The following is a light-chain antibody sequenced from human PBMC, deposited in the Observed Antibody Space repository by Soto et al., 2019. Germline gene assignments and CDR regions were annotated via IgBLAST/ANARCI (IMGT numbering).Light chain of an antibody. CDR1: QGISTF. Sequence: DIQLTQSPSSLSASVGDRVTITCRASQGISTFLAWYQQKPGKAPKSLIKTASTLQSGVPSRFSGSGSEKDFNITISSLQPEDFATAYCQQYSSYPRTFGQGTRLEVK. J-gene: IGKJ5*01. CDR2: TAS. CDR3: QQYSSYPRT. V-gene: IGKV1D-16*01.